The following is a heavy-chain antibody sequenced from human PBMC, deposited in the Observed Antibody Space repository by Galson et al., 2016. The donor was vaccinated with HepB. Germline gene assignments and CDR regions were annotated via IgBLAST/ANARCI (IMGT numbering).Heavy chain of an antibody. CDR3: ARQYRGGPSDY. CDR1: GGSISRSSYY. CDR2: IFHSGRV. J-gene: IGHJ4*02. Sequence: SETLSLTCTVSGGSISRSSYYWAWIRQPPGQGLEWIGQIFHSGRVNYTPSLASRVTISIDTSNNYFSLRLTSVTAADTALYYCARQYRGGPSDYWGQGTLVIVSS. V-gene: IGHV4-39*07. D-gene: IGHD5-12*01.